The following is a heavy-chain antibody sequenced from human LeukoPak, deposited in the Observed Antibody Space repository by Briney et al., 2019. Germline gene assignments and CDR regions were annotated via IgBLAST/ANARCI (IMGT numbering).Heavy chain of an antibody. D-gene: IGHD3-9*01. CDR1: GGSISSSSYY. J-gene: IGHJ5*02. CDR2: IYYSGST. Sequence: SETLSLTCSVSGGSISSSSYYWGWIRQPPGKGLEWIGSIYYSGSTDYNPSLKSRVTISVDTSKNQFSLNLSSVTAADTAVYYCARLITYYDILTATRLGSITAHSLPNWFDPWGQGTLVTVSS. V-gene: IGHV4-39*01. CDR3: ARLITYYDILTATRLGSITAHSLPNWFDP.